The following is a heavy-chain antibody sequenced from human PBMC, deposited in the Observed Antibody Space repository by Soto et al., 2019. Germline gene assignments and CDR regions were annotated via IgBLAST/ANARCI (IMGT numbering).Heavy chain of an antibody. CDR2: IYYSGST. V-gene: IGHV4-31*03. Sequence: SETLSLTCTVSGGSISSGGYYWSWIRQHPGKGLEWIGYIYYSGSTYYNPSLKSRVTISVDTSKNQFSLKLSSVTAADTAVYYCARRNIVARVGGVWIDPWGQGTLVTVSS. CDR1: GGSISSGGYY. D-gene: IGHD5-12*01. CDR3: ARRNIVARVGGVWIDP. J-gene: IGHJ5*02.